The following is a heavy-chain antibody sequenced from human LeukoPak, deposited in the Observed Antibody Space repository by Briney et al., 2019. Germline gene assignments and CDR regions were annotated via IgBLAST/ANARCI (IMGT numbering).Heavy chain of an antibody. CDR3: ARHVSYYYGMDV. V-gene: IGHV4-59*08. CDR1: GGSISSYY. D-gene: IGHD2/OR15-2a*01. CDR2: IYYSGST. J-gene: IGHJ6*02. Sequence: SETLSLTCTVSGGSISSYYWSWIRQPPGKGLEWIGYIYYSGSTSYIPSLKSRVTISVDTSKNQFSLKLSSVTAADTAVYYCARHVSYYYGMDVWGQGTTVTVSS.